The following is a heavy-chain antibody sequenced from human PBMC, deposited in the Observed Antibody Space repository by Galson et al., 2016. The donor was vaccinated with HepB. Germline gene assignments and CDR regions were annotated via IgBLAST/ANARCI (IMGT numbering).Heavy chain of an antibody. Sequence: SVKVSCKASGYTFTSHYIHWVRQAPGQVLEWMGMINPRGGTTSYAQKFEGRVTMTRDTSTSTVHLELSSLRSDDTAEYYCARAVGGNFRIDPWGQGTLVTVSS. CDR1: GYTFTSHY. CDR3: ARAVGGNFRIDP. V-gene: IGHV1-46*01. D-gene: IGHD4-23*01. J-gene: IGHJ5*02. CDR2: INPRGGTT.